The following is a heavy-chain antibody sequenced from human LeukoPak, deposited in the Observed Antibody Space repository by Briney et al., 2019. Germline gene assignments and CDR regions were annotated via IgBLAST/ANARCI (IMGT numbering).Heavy chain of an antibody. CDR2: FGNSA. V-gene: IGHV3-23*01. Sequence: GGSLRLSCAASGFTFSRYAMSWVRQAPGKGLEWVSTFGNSAHYADSVKGRFTISRDNSKNTLYLQMNSLRADDTAVYYCAKGRAVEVVAAFNYWGQGTVVTVSS. CDR3: AKGRAVEVVAAFNY. CDR1: GFTFSRYA. J-gene: IGHJ4*02. D-gene: IGHD2-15*01.